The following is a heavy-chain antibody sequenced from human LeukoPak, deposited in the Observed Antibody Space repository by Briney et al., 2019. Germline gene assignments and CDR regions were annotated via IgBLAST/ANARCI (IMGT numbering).Heavy chain of an antibody. CDR2: INPNSGGT. Sequence: ASVKVSCKASGYTFTGYYMHWVRRAPGQGLEWMGWINPNSGGTNYAQKFQGRVTMTRDTSISTAYMELSRLRSDDTAVYYCARVGGDYYSSGSTLFDYWGQGTLVTVSS. CDR1: GYTFTGYY. V-gene: IGHV1-2*02. CDR3: ARVGGDYYSSGSTLFDY. J-gene: IGHJ4*02. D-gene: IGHD3-10*01.